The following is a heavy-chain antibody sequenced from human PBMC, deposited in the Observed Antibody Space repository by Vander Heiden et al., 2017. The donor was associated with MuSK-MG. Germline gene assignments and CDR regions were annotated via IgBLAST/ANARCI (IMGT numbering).Heavy chain of an antibody. J-gene: IGHJ3*02. D-gene: IGHD3-22*01. CDR1: GGSFSGYY. CDR3: ARGYYYDSSGYPHDAFDI. CDR2: INHSGST. Sequence: QVQLQQWGAGLLKPSETLSLTCAVYGGSFSGYYWSWIRQPPGKGLEWIGEINHSGSTNYNPSLKRRVTISVDTSKNQFSLKLSSVTAAETAVYYCARGYYYDSSGYPHDAFDIWGQGTMVTVSS. V-gene: IGHV4-34*01.